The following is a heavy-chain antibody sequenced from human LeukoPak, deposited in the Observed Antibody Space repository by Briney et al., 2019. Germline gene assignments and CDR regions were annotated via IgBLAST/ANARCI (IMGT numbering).Heavy chain of an antibody. CDR1: GYTFTSYG. D-gene: IGHD2/OR15-2a*01. CDR2: ISVYNGNT. Sequence: ASVKVSCRASGYTFTSYGISWVRQAPGQGLEWMGWISVYNGNTNYAQKLQGRVTMTTDTSTSTAYMELRSLRSDDTAVYYCARGLGHSFYVHFDYWGQGTLVTVSS. J-gene: IGHJ4*02. V-gene: IGHV1-18*01. CDR3: ARGLGHSFYVHFDY.